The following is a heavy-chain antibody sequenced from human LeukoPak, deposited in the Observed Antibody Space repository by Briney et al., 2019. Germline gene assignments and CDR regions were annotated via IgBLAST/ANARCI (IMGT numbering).Heavy chain of an antibody. CDR3: TRVRVCSNWWGAFDV. D-gene: IGHD2-8*02. CDR1: GYTFGTSG. J-gene: IGHJ3*01. CDR2: ISPSNGNT. Sequence: WASVKVSCKTSGYTFGTSGISWVRQAPGQRLEWMGWISPSNGNTYYAQKVQGRVTMTTDTSTSTAYMELRSLRSDDTTVYYCTRVRVCSNWWGAFDVWGQGTMVTVSS. V-gene: IGHV1-18*01.